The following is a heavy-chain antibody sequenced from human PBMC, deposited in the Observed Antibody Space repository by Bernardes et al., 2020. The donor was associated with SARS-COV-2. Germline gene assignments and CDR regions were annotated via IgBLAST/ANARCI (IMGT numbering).Heavy chain of an antibody. CDR3: ARVAGIAAAGTPDY. CDR1: GYTFTSYG. V-gene: IGHV1-18*04. D-gene: IGHD6-13*01. Sequence: ASVKVSCKASGYTFTSYGISWVRQAPGQGLEWLGWISAYNGNTNYAQKLQGRVTMTTDTSTSTAYMELRSLRSDDTAVYYCARVAGIAAAGTPDYWGQGTLVTGSS. J-gene: IGHJ4*02. CDR2: ISAYNGNT.